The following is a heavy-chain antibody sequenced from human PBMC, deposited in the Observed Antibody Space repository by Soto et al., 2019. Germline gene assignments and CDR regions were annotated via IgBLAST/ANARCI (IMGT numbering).Heavy chain of an antibody. CDR3: ATLSSSFSADYYYGLDV. Sequence: QVQLQESGPGLVKPSETLSLTCTVSGGSISSYYWSWIRQPPGKGLEWIGYIYYSGSTTYNPSLKSRVTRSVDTSKTQFSLKLSSVTAADTAVYYCATLSSSFSADYYYGLDVWGQGTTVTVSS. CDR1: GGSISSYY. CDR2: IYYSGST. J-gene: IGHJ6*02. V-gene: IGHV4-59*01. D-gene: IGHD6-6*01.